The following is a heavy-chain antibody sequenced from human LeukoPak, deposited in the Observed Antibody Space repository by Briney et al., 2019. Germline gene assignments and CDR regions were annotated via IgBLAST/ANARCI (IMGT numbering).Heavy chain of an antibody. D-gene: IGHD6-19*01. V-gene: IGHV1-46*03. CDR1: GYTFTSYY. CDR2: INPSGGST. J-gene: IGHJ3*02. CDR3: ARTAYSSGWYAAFDI. Sequence: ASVKVSCKASGYTFTSYYMHWVRQAPGQGLEWMGIINPSGGSTSYAQKFQGRVTMTRDTSTSTVYMELSSLRSEDTAVYYCARTAYSSGWYAAFDIWGQGTMATVSS.